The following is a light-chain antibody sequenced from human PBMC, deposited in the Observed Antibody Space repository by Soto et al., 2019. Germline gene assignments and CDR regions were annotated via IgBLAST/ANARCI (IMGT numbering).Light chain of an antibody. V-gene: IGLV2-14*01. Sequence: QSALTQPASVSGSPGQSITISCTGTSSDVGGYNYFSWYQQHPGKAPKLMIYEVSNRPSGISNRFSGSKSGNTASLTISGLQSDDEADYSCSSYTSRSTHTLGGGTKVTVL. CDR1: SSDVGGYNY. CDR2: EVS. J-gene: IGLJ2*01. CDR3: SSYTSRSTHT.